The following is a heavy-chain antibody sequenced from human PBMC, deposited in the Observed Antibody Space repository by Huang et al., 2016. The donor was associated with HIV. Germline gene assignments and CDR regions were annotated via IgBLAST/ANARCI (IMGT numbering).Heavy chain of an antibody. D-gene: IGHD3-22*01. J-gene: IGHJ3*01. CDR2: ISAFNGDT. CDR1: GYSFTEYG. CDR3: ARDPKYHRIGYYRQRRGIDV. Sequence: QAQLMQSGPEVKKPGASVKVSCKTSGYSFTEYGITWVRQAPGQGPEWGGWISAFNGDTEIAQRIQGRVTLTTDTSTSMADMELRSLRFDDTAVYFCARDPKYHRIGYYRQRRGIDVWGQGTMVSVSS. V-gene: IGHV1-18*01.